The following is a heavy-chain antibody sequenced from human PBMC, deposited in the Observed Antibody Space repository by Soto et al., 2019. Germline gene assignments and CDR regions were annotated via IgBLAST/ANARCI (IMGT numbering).Heavy chain of an antibody. CDR3: ASLMGNSTGWVDY. CDR1: GAIFSSHT. Sequence: QVQLVQSGAEVKKPGSSVKVSCKASGAIFSSHTLSWVRQAPGQGLEWMGRIIPVIAIINYAQKFQDRATITADKSTNTAYMELSNLRREDTAVYFCASLMGNSTGWVDYWAQGTLVTVSS. J-gene: IGHJ4*02. D-gene: IGHD6-19*01. V-gene: IGHV1-69*02. CDR2: IIPVIAII.